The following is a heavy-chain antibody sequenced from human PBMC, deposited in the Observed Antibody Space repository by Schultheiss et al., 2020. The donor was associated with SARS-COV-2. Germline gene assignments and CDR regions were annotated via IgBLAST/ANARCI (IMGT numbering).Heavy chain of an antibody. CDR2: ISWNSGSI. CDR1: GFTFDDYA. D-gene: IGHD3-10*01. CDR3: ALGYYGSGSQDRWGYFDY. V-gene: IGHV3-9*01. Sequence: SLKISCAASGFTFDDYAMHWVRQAPGKGLEWVSGISWNSGSIGYADSVKGRFTISRDNAKNSLYLQMNSLRAEDTAVYYCALGYYGSGSQDRWGYFDYWGQGTLVTVSS. J-gene: IGHJ4*02.